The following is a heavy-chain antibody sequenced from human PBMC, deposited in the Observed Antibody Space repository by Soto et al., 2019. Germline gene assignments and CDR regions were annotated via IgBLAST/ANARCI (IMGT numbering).Heavy chain of an antibody. Sequence: QVQLQESGPGLVKPSETLSLTCSVSGTSVSNYSWSWIRQPAGKGLEHIGRIYTSGSTSYNPSLKSRVTMSMDTSQSQIYLNLTSVTAADTAVYYCARGGIQLSYAFDYWGQGILVTVSS. D-gene: IGHD5-18*01. J-gene: IGHJ4*02. CDR1: GTSVSNYS. V-gene: IGHV4-4*07. CDR3: ARGGIQLSYAFDY. CDR2: IYTSGST.